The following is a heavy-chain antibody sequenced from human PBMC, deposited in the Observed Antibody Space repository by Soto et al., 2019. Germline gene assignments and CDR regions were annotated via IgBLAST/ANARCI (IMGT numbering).Heavy chain of an antibody. V-gene: IGHV4-4*07. CDR1: GASITGSFF. CDR2: FSLSGTT. D-gene: IGHD2-8*02. J-gene: IGHJ4*02. CDR3: ARGMTPPGAPAWYYFDS. Sequence: SETLSLTCTVSGASITGSFFWSWIRQPAGKGLEWIGRFSLSGTTNYDPSLRSRVTMSADVFKNQFSLRLTSVPAADTALYYCARGMTPPGAPAWYYFDSWGQGTLVTVS.